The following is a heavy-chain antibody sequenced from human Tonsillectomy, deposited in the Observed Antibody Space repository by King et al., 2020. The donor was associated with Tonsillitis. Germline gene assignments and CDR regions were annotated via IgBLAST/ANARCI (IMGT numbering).Heavy chain of an antibody. V-gene: IGHV3-48*01. D-gene: IGHD3-10*01. Sequence: VQLVESGGTLVQPGGSLRLSCAASGFTFRNYPMNWVRQAPGKGLEWLSYIGSGSDPNHYADSVKGRFTIFRDNANNSLYLQMNSLRVDDTAVYYCARDRAYFSGSGSYYKPFDYWGQGTQVTVSS. CDR2: IGSGSDPN. CDR1: GFTFRNYP. J-gene: IGHJ4*02. CDR3: ARDRAYFSGSGSYYKPFDY.